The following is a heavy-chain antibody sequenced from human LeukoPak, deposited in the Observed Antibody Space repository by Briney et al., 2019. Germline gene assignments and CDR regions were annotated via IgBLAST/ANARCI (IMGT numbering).Heavy chain of an antibody. D-gene: IGHD2-2*01. Sequence: SETLSLTCTVSGGAIRSGDCYWSWIRRPPGGGKEWIGYISYSGNTYYNPSLKSRVTISLDTSKSQFSLKLSSVTAADTAVYFCASTNCSSSNCFGANWFAPWGQGTLVTVSS. V-gene: IGHV4-30-4*08. J-gene: IGHJ5*02. CDR2: ISYSGNT. CDR1: GGAIRSGDCY. CDR3: ASTNCSSSNCFGANWFAP.